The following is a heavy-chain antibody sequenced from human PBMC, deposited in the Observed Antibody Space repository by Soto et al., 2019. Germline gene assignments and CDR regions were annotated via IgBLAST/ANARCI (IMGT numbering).Heavy chain of an antibody. J-gene: IGHJ1*01. CDR2: IRQDGGEK. Sequence: EVQLVESGGGLVQPGGSLRLSCAASWFTFSGYWMSWVRQTAGKGLEWLANIRQDGGEKYYVDSVRGRVTISRDNVNNSLYLQMNILRVEDTAVYYCARDAGADRFEYWGQGTLVTVSS. CDR1: WFTFSGYW. CDR3: ARDAGADRFEY. V-gene: IGHV3-7*01. D-gene: IGHD3-22*01.